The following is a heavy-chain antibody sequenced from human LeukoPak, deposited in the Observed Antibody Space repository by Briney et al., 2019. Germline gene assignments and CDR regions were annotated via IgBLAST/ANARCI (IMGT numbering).Heavy chain of an antibody. CDR2: INPNTGAT. CDR1: GYTLTAYY. J-gene: IGHJ4*02. D-gene: IGHD1-1*01. V-gene: IGHV1-2*02. CDR3: ARDDNFQFDS. Sequence: GASVKVSCKASGYTLTAYYMHWVRQAPGQGLEWMGWINPNTGATNYAQKFQGRVTMTRDTSINTAYMDLSRLRSGDTALYYCARDDNFQFDSWGQGTLVTVSS.